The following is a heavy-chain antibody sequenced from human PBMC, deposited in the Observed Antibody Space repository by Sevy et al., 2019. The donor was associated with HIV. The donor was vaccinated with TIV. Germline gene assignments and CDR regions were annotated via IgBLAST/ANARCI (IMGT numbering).Heavy chain of an antibody. CDR1: GGSISSYY. CDR2: IYTSGST. CDR3: GRARSWRGGSGYSAYYYYGMDV. J-gene: IGHJ6*02. D-gene: IGHD2-15*01. V-gene: IGHV4-4*07. Sequence: SETLSLTCTVSGGSISSYYWSWIRQPAGKGLEWIGRIYTSGSTNYNPSLKSRVTMSVDTSKNQFTLKLSSVTAADTAVYYCGRARSWRGGSGYSAYYYYGMDVWGQGTTVTVSS.